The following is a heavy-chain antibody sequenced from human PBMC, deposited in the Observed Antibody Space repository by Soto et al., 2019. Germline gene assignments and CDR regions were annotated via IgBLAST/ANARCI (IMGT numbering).Heavy chain of an antibody. V-gene: IGHV4-39*01. J-gene: IGHJ4*02. CDR1: GGSISSTSYY. CDR3: ARRTNYYDSTGYFY. D-gene: IGHD3-22*01. Sequence: PSETLSLTCTVSGGSISSTSYYWAWIRQPPGKGLEWIGSIYYSGSTYYNPSLKSRVTISRDTSKNQFSLKLSSVTAADTAVYYCARRTNYYDSTGYFYWDQGSLVTVSS. CDR2: IYYSGST.